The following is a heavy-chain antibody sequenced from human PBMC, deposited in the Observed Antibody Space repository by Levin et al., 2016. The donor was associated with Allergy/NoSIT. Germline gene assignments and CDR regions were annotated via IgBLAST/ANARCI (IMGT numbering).Heavy chain of an antibody. J-gene: IGHJ3*01. V-gene: IGHV3-48*01. D-gene: IGHD6-19*01. CDR2: ISPSDDDETI. CDR3: ARGWLENSFDL. CDR1: GFTFNSYS. Sequence: GESLKISCAASGFTFNSYSMDWVRQTPGKGLEWISYISPSDDDETIYYADSVKGRFTISSDKAKNSLHLQMNSLRAEDTAIYYCARGWLENSFDLWGQGTMVTVSS.